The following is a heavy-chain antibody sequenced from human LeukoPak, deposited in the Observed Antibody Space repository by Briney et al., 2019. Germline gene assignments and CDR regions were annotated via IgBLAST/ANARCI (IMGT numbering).Heavy chain of an antibody. J-gene: IGHJ4*02. V-gene: IGHV1-2*02. Sequence: ASVKVSCKASGYTFTSYYMHWVRQAPGQGLEWMGWINPNSGGTNYAQKFQGRVTMTRDTSISTAYMELSRLRSDDTAVYYCARDRWSGGDCLDYWGQGTLVTVSS. CDR1: GYTFTSYY. CDR2: INPNSGGT. CDR3: ARDRWSGGDCLDY. D-gene: IGHD2-21*02.